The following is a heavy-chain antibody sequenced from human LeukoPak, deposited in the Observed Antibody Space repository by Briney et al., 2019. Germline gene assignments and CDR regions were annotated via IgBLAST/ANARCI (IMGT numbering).Heavy chain of an antibody. CDR1: GASINSGSYY. V-gene: IGHV4-61*02. J-gene: IGHJ4*02. CDR2: IYTSGST. D-gene: IGHD4-23*01. CDR3: ARGGYGGKGNDY. Sequence: SETLSLTCTVSGASINSGSYYWSWIRQPAGKGLEWIGRIYTSGSTDYNPSLKSRVTISVDTSKNQFSLKLSSVTAADTAVYYCARGGYGGKGNDYWGQGTLVTVSS.